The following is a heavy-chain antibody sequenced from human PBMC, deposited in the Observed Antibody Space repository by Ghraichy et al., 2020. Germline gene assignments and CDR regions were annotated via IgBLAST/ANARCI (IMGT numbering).Heavy chain of an antibody. CDR3: ARDQYSGYVGGMDV. CDR1: GGSFSSFG. J-gene: IGHJ6*02. Sequence: SVKVSCKASGGSFSSFGISWVRQAPGQGLEWMGVITPVFDTTNYAHRFQGRVTITADKSTTTVYMELSSLRPGDTAVYYCARDQYSGYVGGMDVWGQGTTVTVSS. D-gene: IGHD5-12*01. V-gene: IGHV1-69*06. CDR2: ITPVFDTT.